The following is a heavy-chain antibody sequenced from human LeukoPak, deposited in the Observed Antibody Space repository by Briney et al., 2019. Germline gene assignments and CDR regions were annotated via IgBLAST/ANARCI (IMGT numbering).Heavy chain of an antibody. CDR2: INPNSGGT. CDR3: ARDAKRKITMVRGVTFDY. J-gene: IGHJ4*02. D-gene: IGHD3-10*01. CDR1: GYTFTGYY. Sequence: GASVKVSCKASGYTFTGYYMHWVRQAPGQGLEWMGWINPNSGGTNYAQKFQGRVTMTRDTSISTAYMELSRLRSDDTAVYYCARDAKRKITMVRGVTFDYWGQGTLVTVSS. V-gene: IGHV1-2*02.